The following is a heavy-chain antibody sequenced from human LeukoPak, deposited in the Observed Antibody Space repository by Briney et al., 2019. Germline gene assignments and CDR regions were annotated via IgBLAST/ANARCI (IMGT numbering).Heavy chain of an antibody. J-gene: IGHJ4*02. Sequence: SSETLSLTCTVSGGSISSSSYYWGWIRQPPGKGLEWIGSIYYSGSTYYNPSLKSRVTISVDTSKNQFSLKLSSVTAADTAVYYCARQVPEYYYDSSGHSGPLGYFDYWGQGTLVTVSS. CDR2: IYYSGST. CDR1: GGSISSSSYY. CDR3: ARQVPEYYYDSSGHSGPLGYFDY. V-gene: IGHV4-39*01. D-gene: IGHD3-22*01.